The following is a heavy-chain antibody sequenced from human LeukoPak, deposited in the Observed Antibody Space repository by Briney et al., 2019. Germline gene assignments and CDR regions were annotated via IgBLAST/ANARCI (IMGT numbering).Heavy chain of an antibody. CDR3: AKGGWATQQHLDY. CDR1: GFTLSSYG. D-gene: IGHD2-15*01. V-gene: IGHV3-30*18. CDR2: ISYDGSNK. J-gene: IGHJ4*02. Sequence: GGSLRLSCAASGFTLSSYGMYWVRQAPGKGLEWVAVISYDGSNKYYADSVKGRFTISRDNFKNTLYLQMNSLRAEDTAVYYCAKGGWATQQHLDYWGQGTLVTVSS.